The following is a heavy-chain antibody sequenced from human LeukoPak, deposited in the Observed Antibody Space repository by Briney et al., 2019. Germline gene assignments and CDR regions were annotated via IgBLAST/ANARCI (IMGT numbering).Heavy chain of an antibody. V-gene: IGHV3-74*01. CDR1: GFTFSSYW. D-gene: IGHD3-10*01. Sequence: GGSLRLSCAASGFTFSSYWMHWVRQAPGEGLVWVSRINSDGSSTSYADSVKGRFTISRDNAKNTLYLQMNSLRAEDTAVYYWARDGGGFGELSYYHYGMDVLGQGTTFTVSS. CDR2: INSDGSST. J-gene: IGHJ6*02. CDR3: ARDGGGFGELSYYHYGMDV.